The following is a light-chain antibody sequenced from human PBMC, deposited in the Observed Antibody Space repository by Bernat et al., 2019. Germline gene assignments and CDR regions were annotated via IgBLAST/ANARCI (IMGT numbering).Light chain of an antibody. CDR1: QSVPSTY. CDR3: QQFSSSPPMYT. V-gene: IGKV3-20*01. Sequence: EIVLTQSPGTLSLSPGERVTLSCRTSQSVPSTYLAWYQQKPGQAPRLLIYGASNRATGIPDRFSGRWSGTDYTLTISRLEPEDFAVYYCQQFSSSPPMYTFAQGTKLEIK. CDR2: GAS. J-gene: IGKJ2*01.